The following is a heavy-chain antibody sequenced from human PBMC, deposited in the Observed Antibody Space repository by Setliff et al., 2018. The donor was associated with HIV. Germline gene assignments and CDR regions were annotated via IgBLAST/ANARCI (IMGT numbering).Heavy chain of an antibody. V-gene: IGHV4-59*11. J-gene: IGHJ3*02. CDR1: GGSISSHC. Sequence: TSETLSLTCTVSGGSISSHCWSWIRQSPGKALEWIGYIYASGSIIYNPSLKSRLTMSVDTSKNQVSLKLTSVTAADTAVYYCARYKCINFACVGFDIWGQGTVVTVS. D-gene: IGHD3-9*01. CDR2: IYASGSI. CDR3: ARYKCINFACVGFDI.